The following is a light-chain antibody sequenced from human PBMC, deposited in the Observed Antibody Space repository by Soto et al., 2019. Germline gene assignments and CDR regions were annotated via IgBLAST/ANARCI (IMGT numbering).Light chain of an antibody. CDR2: GAS. CDR3: QQYYHWPRT. V-gene: IGKV3-15*01. Sequence: DMVVTQSPATLSMSPGGRATLSCRTSESISRNVAWYQQKLGQAPRLLIYGASTRATGVPDRFTGSGSGTDFILTITSLQSEDFGIYYCQQYYHWPRTFGQGTKVDIK. J-gene: IGKJ1*01. CDR1: ESISRN.